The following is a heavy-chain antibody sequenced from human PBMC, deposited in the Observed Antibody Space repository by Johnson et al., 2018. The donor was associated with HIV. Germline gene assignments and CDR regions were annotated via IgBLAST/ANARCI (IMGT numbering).Heavy chain of an antibody. CDR2: ISYDGNNK. Sequence: QVQLVESGGGVVQPGRSLRLSCTASGFTFSTYAMHWVRRAPGKGLEWVAFISYDGNNKYYADSVTGRFTFSRDNSKNTLYLQMNSLRAEDTAVYYCARDSDSLYAFDIWGQGTMVTVSS. J-gene: IGHJ3*02. CDR1: GFTFSTYA. CDR3: ARDSDSLYAFDI. D-gene: IGHD3-22*01. V-gene: IGHV3-30*03.